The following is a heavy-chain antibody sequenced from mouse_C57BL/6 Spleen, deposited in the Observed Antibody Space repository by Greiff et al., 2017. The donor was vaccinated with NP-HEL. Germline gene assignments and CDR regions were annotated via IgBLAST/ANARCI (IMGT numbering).Heavy chain of an antibody. V-gene: IGHV1-81*01. D-gene: IGHD2-4*01. J-gene: IGHJ3*01. CDR2: IYPRSGNT. CDR3: AREGIYYDYWFAY. Sequence: QVQLQQSGAELARPGASVKLSCKASGYTFTSYGISWVKQRTGQGLEWIGEIYPRSGNTYYNEKFKGKATLTADKSSSTAYMELRSLTSEDSAVYFCAREGIYYDYWFAYWGQGTLVTVSA. CDR1: GYTFTSYG.